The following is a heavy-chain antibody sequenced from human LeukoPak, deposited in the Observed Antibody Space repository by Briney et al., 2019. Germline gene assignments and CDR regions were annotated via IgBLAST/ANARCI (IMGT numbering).Heavy chain of an antibody. CDR3: ARRNWNYYYYYMDV. V-gene: IGHV1-8*01. D-gene: IGHD1-1*01. Sequence: GASVKVSCKASGYPFTTYDINWVRKATGQGLEWMGWMNPSSGYTGYSQKFQGRVTMTRNTSITTAYMELSSLRSEDTAVYYCARRNWNYYYYYMDVWGKGTTVTVSS. J-gene: IGHJ6*03. CDR2: MNPSSGYT. CDR1: GYPFTTYD.